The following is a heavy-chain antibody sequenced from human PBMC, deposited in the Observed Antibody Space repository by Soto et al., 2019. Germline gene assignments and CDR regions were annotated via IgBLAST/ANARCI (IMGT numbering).Heavy chain of an antibody. J-gene: IGHJ4*02. Sequence: QVQLVESGGGLVKPGGSLRLSCAASGFTFSDYYMSWIRQAPGKGLEWVSYISSSGSTIEYADSVKGRFTISRDNAKNLLYLQMNSLRAEDSAVYYCARGWNYYDSSGYYYVYGYWGQGTLVTVSS. D-gene: IGHD3-22*01. CDR2: ISSSGSTI. CDR3: ARGWNYYDSSGYYYVYGY. CDR1: GFTFSDYY. V-gene: IGHV3-11*01.